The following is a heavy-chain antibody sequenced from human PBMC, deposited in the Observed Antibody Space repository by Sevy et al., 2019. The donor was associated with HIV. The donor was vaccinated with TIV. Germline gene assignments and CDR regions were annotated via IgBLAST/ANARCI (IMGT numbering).Heavy chain of an antibody. J-gene: IGHJ3*01. CDR3: AKALNPALESMLEVNLRSLKGFDV. Sequence: GGSLRLSCAASGFTFNTHAMNWVRQAPGKGLEWVSVISGPGYGTNYADSAKGRFTISRDNSKNTLFLQMNSLRDDDTAVYYCAKALNPALESMLEVNLRSLKGFDVWGQGTMVTVSS. V-gene: IGHV3-23*01. D-gene: IGHD3-22*01. CDR2: ISGPGYGT. CDR1: GFTFNTHA.